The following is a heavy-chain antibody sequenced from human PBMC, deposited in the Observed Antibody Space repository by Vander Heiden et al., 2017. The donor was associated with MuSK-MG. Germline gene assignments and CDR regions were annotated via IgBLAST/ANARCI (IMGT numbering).Heavy chain of an antibody. D-gene: IGHD3-9*01. Sequence: QITLKESGPTLVKPTQTLTLTCTFSGFSLSTSGVGVGWIRQPPGKALEWLALIYWDDDKRYSPSLKSRLTITKDTSKNQVVLTMTNMDPVDTATYYCAHSGRTVLSKGGYDILASVEYYFDYWGQGTLVTVSS. CDR2: IYWDDDK. V-gene: IGHV2-5*02. J-gene: IGHJ4*02. CDR1: GFSLSTSGVG. CDR3: AHSGRTVLSKGGYDILASVEYYFDY.